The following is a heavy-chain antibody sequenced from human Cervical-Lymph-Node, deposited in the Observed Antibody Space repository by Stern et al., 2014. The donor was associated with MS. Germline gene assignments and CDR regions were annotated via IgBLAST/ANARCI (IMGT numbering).Heavy chain of an antibody. CDR1: GGSVNSDGDY. Sequence: QVQLQESGPGLVKPSETLSLSCTVSGGSVNSDGDYWSWIRQPPGKGLEWIGYIYNTGRTNYNPSVKRRVTISVDMSKNQFSLKLSSVTPADTAMYYCARDRQRAGSEIRGIDVWGQGTTVIVSS. J-gene: IGHJ6*02. V-gene: IGHV4-61*08. D-gene: IGHD3-10*01. CDR3: ARDRQRAGSEIRGIDV. CDR2: IYNTGRT.